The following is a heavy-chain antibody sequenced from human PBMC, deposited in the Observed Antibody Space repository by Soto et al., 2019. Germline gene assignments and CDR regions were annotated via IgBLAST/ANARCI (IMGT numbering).Heavy chain of an antibody. CDR2: IRAYKGNT. Sequence: ASVKVSCKASGYTFTSYGISWVRQAPGQGLEWMGWIRAYKGNTNYAQKLQGRVTMTTDTSTSTAYMELRSLRSDDTAVYYWARDQYCSSTSCSRFDYWGQGTLVTVSS. D-gene: IGHD2-2*01. J-gene: IGHJ4*02. CDR1: GYTFTSYG. CDR3: ARDQYCSSTSCSRFDY. V-gene: IGHV1-18*01.